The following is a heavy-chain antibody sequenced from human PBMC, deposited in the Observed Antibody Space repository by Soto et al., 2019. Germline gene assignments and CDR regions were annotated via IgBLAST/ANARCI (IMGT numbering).Heavy chain of an antibody. J-gene: IGHJ4*02. Sequence: PSETLSLTCAVYGGSFSGYYWSWIRQPPGKGLEWIGEINHSGSTNYNPSLKSRVTISVDTSKNQFSPKLSSVTAADTAVYYCARTVVLMVYATGYFDYWGQGTLVTVSS. CDR2: INHSGST. V-gene: IGHV4-34*01. D-gene: IGHD2-8*01. CDR1: GGSFSGYY. CDR3: ARTVVLMVYATGYFDY.